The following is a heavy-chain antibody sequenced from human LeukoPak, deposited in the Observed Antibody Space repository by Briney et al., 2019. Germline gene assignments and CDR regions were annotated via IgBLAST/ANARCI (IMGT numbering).Heavy chain of an antibody. CDR2: IIPIFGTA. CDR3: ATAPLLYSGSFPANDY. CDR1: GGTFSSYA. Sequence: GASVKVSCTASGGTFSSYAISWVRQAPGQGLEWMGGIIPIFGTANYAQKFQGRVTITADESTSTAYMELSSLRSEDTAVYYCATAPLLYSGSFPANDYWGQGTLVTVSS. D-gene: IGHD1-26*01. V-gene: IGHV1-69*13. J-gene: IGHJ4*02.